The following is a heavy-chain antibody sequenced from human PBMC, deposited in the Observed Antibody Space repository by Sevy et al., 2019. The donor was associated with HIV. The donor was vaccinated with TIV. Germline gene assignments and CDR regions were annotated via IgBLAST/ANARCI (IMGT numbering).Heavy chain of an antibody. J-gene: IGHJ4*02. D-gene: IGHD2-2*03. CDR2: ISYDGINK. Sequence: GGYLRLSCAASGFTFSDYAMHWVRHTQGKGLEWVAVISYDGINKKYADSVKGRFTLSRDNSKNTLSLQMNSPRTEDTAVYYCARDRTSRWINYYFDYWGQGTLVTVSS. V-gene: IGHV3-30-3*01. CDR1: GFTFSDYA. CDR3: ARDRTSRWINYYFDY.